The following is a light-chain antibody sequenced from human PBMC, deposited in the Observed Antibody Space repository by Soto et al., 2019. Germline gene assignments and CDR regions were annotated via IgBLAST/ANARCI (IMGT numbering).Light chain of an antibody. CDR2: EVS. CDR1: NSDIGAYNY. V-gene: IGLV2-14*01. CDR3: LSYTPTSTLV. J-gene: IGLJ1*01. Sequence: QSVLTQPASVSGSPGQSITISCTGTNSDIGAYNYVSWYQHHPGKAPRLMIFEVSNRPSAVASRFSGPKSGNTASLTISGLQADDEADYYCLSYTPTSTLVLGPGTKVTVL.